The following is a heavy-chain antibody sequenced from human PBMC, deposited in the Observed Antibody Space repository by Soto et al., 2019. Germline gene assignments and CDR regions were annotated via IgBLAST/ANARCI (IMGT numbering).Heavy chain of an antibody. CDR1: GFTLIELS. D-gene: IGHD3-22*01. V-gene: IGHV1-24*01. Sequence: QVQLGQSGAEVKKPGASVKVSCKVSGFTLIELSIHWVRQAPGKGLEWMGGFDPADGETIYAQNFQGRVTMTEDISTDTGYMELSSLRPEDTAVYYCATSNYDRAMDVWGQGTTVTVSS. CDR2: FDPADGET. J-gene: IGHJ6*02. CDR3: ATSNYDRAMDV.